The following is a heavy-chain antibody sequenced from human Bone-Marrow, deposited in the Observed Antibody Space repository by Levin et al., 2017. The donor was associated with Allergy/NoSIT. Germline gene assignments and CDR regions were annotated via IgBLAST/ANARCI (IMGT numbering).Heavy chain of an antibody. D-gene: IGHD3-3*01. J-gene: IGHJ4*02. CDR2: IDWNGNK. CDR3: ARASHPDFWSGYSPLFDY. Sequence: QTLSLTCTFSGFSLSSSEMSVGWIRQPPGKALEWLALIDWNGNKYSSTSLKTRVSISKDTSKNQVVLRMTNMDPVDTATYYCARASHPDFWSGYSPLFDYWGQGTLVTVSS. V-gene: IGHV2-70*01. CDR1: GFSLSSSEMS.